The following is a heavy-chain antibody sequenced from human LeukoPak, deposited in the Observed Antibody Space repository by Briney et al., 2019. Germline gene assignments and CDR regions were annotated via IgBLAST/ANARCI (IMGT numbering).Heavy chain of an antibody. Sequence: GGSLRLSCAASGFTFSSYAMSWVRQAPGKGLEWVSAISGSGGSTYYADSVKGRFTISRDNSKNTLYLQMNSLRDEDTDVYYCAKHLVGATKIDAFDIWGQGTMVTVSS. J-gene: IGHJ3*02. CDR3: AKHLVGATKIDAFDI. V-gene: IGHV3-23*01. CDR2: ISGSGGST. CDR1: GFTFSSYA. D-gene: IGHD1-26*01.